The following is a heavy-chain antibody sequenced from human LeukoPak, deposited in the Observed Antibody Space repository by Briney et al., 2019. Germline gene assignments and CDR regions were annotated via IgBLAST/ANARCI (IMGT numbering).Heavy chain of an antibody. V-gene: IGHV3-9*01. CDR2: ISSSSESI. CDR1: GHMFDDYG. CDR3: AKGNPDWSIGY. J-gene: IGHJ4*02. D-gene: IGHD3-9*01. Sequence: AKSLRLSCVGSAGHMFDDYGMHWVRQAPEKGLEWVAGISSSSESIDYAAFVKGRFTISRDNAQHSVYLQMNSPRVEDTALYYCAKGNPDWSIGYWGQGTLVTVSA.